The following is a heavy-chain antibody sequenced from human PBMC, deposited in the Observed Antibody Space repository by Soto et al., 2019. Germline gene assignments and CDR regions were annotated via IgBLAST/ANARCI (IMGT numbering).Heavy chain of an antibody. V-gene: IGHV4-30-4*01. Sequence: TLSLTCSVSGGSISSGEYYWSWIRQPPGKGLEWIGCISSSGSTYYNPALNNRISLSLDTSQNQFSLKLLSVTAADTAIYYCARSGVTGIVIPSHWFDPWGQGTLVTVS. CDR3: ARSGVTGIVIPSHWFDP. J-gene: IGHJ5*02. D-gene: IGHD2-21*02. CDR2: ISSSGST. CDR1: GGSISSGEYY.